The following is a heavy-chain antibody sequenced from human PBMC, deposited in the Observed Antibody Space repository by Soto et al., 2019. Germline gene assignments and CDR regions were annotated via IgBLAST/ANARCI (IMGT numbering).Heavy chain of an antibody. Sequence: QVQLVQSGAEVKQPGSSVKVSCKASGGTFSSYAISWVRQAPGQGLEWMGGIIPIFGTANYAQKFQGRVTITADKSTSTAYMELSSLRSEDTAVYYCARDLSTYYYDSSGYPHDYWGQGTLVTVSS. CDR1: GGTFSSYA. J-gene: IGHJ4*02. D-gene: IGHD3-22*01. V-gene: IGHV1-69*06. CDR2: IIPIFGTA. CDR3: ARDLSTYYYDSSGYPHDY.